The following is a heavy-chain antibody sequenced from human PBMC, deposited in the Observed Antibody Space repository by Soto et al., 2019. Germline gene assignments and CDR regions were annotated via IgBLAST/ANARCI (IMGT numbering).Heavy chain of an antibody. CDR3: ARDWCGALHGLVDV. Sequence: QVQLQESGPGLVKPSETLSLSCTVSGGSISSYHWSWIRQTPGKGLEWIGYVHYSWGSNYNPSLKSRVAISLDTSRSQYSLKLTSVTAPDTAVYYCARDWCGALHGLVDVWGQGTTVTVSS. J-gene: IGHJ6*02. CDR2: VHYSWGS. D-gene: IGHD3-10*01. V-gene: IGHV4-59*12. CDR1: GGSISSYH.